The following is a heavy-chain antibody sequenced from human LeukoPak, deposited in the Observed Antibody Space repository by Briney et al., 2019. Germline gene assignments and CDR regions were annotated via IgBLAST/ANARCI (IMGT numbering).Heavy chain of an antibody. Sequence: GSLRLSCAASGFTFSSYGMSWVRQPPGKGLEWIGEINHSGSTNYNPSLKSRVTISVDTSKNQFSLKLSSVTAADTAVYYCARRFLSGSSKYYFDYWGQGTLVTVSS. CDR1: GFTFSSYG. V-gene: IGHV4-34*01. CDR3: ARRFLSGSSKYYFDY. CDR2: INHSGST. D-gene: IGHD3-10*01. J-gene: IGHJ4*02.